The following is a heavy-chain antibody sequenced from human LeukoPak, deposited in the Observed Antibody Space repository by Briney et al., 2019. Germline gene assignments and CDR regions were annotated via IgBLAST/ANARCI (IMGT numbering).Heavy chain of an antibody. J-gene: IGHJ4*02. V-gene: IGHV4-4*07. D-gene: IGHD3-10*01. Sequence: PSETLSLTCTVSGGSISSYYWSWIRQPAGKGLEWIGRIYTSGSTNYNPSLKSQVTMSVDTSKNQFSLKLTSVTAADTAVYYCARDAAEYGSGSFDYWGQGNLVTISS. CDR1: GGSISSYY. CDR3: ARDAAEYGSGSFDY. CDR2: IYTSGST.